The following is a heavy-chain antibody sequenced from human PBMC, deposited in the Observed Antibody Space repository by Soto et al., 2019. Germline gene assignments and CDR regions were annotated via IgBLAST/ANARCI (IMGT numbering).Heavy chain of an antibody. CDR2: IYYSGST. CDR1: GGSISSSSYY. J-gene: IGHJ4*02. Sequence: QLQLQESGPGLVKPSETLSLTCTVSGGSISSSSYYWGWIRQPPGKGLEWIGSIYYSGSTYYNPSLKSRVTISVDTSKNQFSLKLSSVTAADTAVYYCAAGTMIVVIIDYWGQGTLVTVSS. CDR3: AAGTMIVVIIDY. V-gene: IGHV4-39*01. D-gene: IGHD3-22*01.